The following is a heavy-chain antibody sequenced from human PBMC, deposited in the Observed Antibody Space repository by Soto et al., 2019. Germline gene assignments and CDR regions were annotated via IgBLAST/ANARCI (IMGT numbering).Heavy chain of an antibody. D-gene: IGHD2-2*01. CDR3: ARGTRIAAFDY. J-gene: IGHJ4*02. V-gene: IGHV3-11*06. CDR1: GFTFSDYY. Sequence: GGSLRLSCAASGFTFSDYYMSWIRQAPGKGLEWVSYISSSSSYTNYADSVKGRFTISRDNAKNSLYLQMNSLRAEDTAVYYCARGTRIAAFDYWGQGTLVTVS. CDR2: ISSSSSYT.